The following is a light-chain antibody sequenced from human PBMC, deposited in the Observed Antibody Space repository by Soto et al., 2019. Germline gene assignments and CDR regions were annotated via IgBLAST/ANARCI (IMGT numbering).Light chain of an antibody. V-gene: IGKV3-20*01. CDR2: GAS. J-gene: IGKJ1*01. Sequence: EIVLTQSPGTLSLSPGEIATLSCRASQSVISSYLAWYQQKPGQAPRLLIYGASSRATGIPDRFSGSGSGTDFTLTISRLEPEDFAVYYCQQYGSSPETFGQGTKVDIK. CDR1: QSVISSY. CDR3: QQYGSSPET.